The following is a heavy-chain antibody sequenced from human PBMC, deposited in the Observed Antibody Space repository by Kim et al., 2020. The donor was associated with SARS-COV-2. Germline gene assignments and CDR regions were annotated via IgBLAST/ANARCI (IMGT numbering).Heavy chain of an antibody. CDR3: AKDNLGD. V-gene: IGHV3-30*18. J-gene: IGHJ4*02. Sequence: LSLTCAASGFTFSNHDIHWVRQAPGKGLEWVAVISYDGRRKFYADSLKGRFSISRDNSESTLYLQINSLTVEDTAVYYCAKDNLGDWGQGTLVTVSS. D-gene: IGHD3-16*01. CDR1: GFTFSNHD. CDR2: ISYDGRRK.